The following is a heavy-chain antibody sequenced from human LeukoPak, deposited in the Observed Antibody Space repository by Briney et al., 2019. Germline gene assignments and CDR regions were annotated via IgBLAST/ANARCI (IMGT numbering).Heavy chain of an antibody. CDR1: GGSINSYY. D-gene: IGHD1-26*01. Sequence: SETLSLTCTVSGGSINSYYWNWIRQPPGKGLEWIGYIYSSGITSYNPSLKGRVTVSLDTSKNQVSLKLSSVTAADTAVYFCARGYSAHDGSFDYWGQGTLVTVSS. CDR3: ARGYSAHDGSFDY. J-gene: IGHJ4*02. V-gene: IGHV4-59*01. CDR2: IYSSGIT.